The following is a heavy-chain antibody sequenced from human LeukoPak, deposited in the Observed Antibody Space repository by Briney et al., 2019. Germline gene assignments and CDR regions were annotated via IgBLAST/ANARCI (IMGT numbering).Heavy chain of an antibody. D-gene: IGHD4-17*01. CDR3: AKDHLLRASNAYGLGDS. V-gene: IGHV3-23*01. Sequence: PGGSLRLSCAASGFNFSSYAMNWVRQAPGKGPEWVSAISGSGDETYYTDSVEGRFTISRDNSKNTLFLQVHSLRADDTAVYFCAKDHLLRASNAYGLGDSWGQGTLVTVSS. CDR1: GFNFSSYA. CDR2: ISGSGDET. J-gene: IGHJ4*02.